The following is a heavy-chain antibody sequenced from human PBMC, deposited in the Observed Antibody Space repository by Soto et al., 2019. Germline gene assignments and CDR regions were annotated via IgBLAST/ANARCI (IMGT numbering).Heavy chain of an antibody. Sequence: GGSLRLSCAASGFTFSSYWMSWVRQAPGKGLEWVANIKQGGGKKYNVDSVMGRLPISRDNTKNTLYLQMNSLRADETSVYYCAREVPSGSYPYNYSYGMDVWGQGTMVTVSS. V-gene: IGHV3-7*05. CDR3: AREVPSGSYPYNYSYGMDV. J-gene: IGHJ6*02. CDR2: IKQGGGKK. D-gene: IGHD1-26*01. CDR1: GFTFSSYW.